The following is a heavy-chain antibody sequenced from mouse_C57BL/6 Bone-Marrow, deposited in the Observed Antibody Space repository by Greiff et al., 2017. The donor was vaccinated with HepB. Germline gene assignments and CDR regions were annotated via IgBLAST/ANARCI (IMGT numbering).Heavy chain of an antibody. CDR3: TRHYDYDEGYAMDY. V-gene: IGHV1-15*01. Sequence: VQRVESGAELVRPGASVTLSCKASGYTFTDYEMHWVKQTPVHGLEWIGAIDPETGGTAYNQKFKGKAILTADKTSSTAYMELRSLTSEDSAVYYCTRHYDYDEGYAMDYWGQGTSVTVSS. CDR1: GYTFTDYE. J-gene: IGHJ4*01. D-gene: IGHD2-4*01. CDR2: IDPETGGT.